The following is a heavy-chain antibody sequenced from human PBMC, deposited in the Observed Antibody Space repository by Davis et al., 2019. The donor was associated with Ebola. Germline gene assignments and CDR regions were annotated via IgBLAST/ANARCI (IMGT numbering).Heavy chain of an antibody. J-gene: IGHJ3*02. Sequence: GGSLRLSCAASGFTFSSYGMHWVRQAPGKGLEWVAVISSDGSNKYYADSVKGRFTISRDNSKDSLYLQMTSLTVDDTAVYYCATRFSNSDGALDIWGQGTLVTVSS. CDR1: GFTFSSYG. CDR2: ISSDGSNK. CDR3: ATRFSNSDGALDI. D-gene: IGHD1-7*01. V-gene: IGHV3-30*03.